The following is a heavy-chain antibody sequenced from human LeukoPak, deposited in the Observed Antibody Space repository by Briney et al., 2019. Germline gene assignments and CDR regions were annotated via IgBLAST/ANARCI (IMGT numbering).Heavy chain of an antibody. CDR3: AKGKDYDFWSGYYFFDY. CDR1: GGSFSGYY. J-gene: IGHJ4*02. V-gene: IGHV4-34*01. CDR2: INHSGST. Sequence: PSETLSLTCAVYGGSFSGYYWSWIRQPPGKGLEWIGEINHSGSTNYNPSLKSRVTISVDTSKNQFSLKLSSVTAADTAVYYCAKGKDYDFWSGYYFFDYWGQGTLVTASS. D-gene: IGHD3-3*01.